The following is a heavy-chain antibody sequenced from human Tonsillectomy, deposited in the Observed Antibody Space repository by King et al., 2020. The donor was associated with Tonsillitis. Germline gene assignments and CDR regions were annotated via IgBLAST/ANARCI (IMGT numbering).Heavy chain of an antibody. D-gene: IGHD1-26*01. Sequence: VQLVESGAEVKKPGASVKVSCKASGYTFTSYYMHWVRQAPGQGLEWMGIINPSGGSTSYAQKFQGRVTMTRDTSTSTVYMELSSLRSEDTAVYYCVRDAAYSGSYYGSLDIWGQGTMVTVSS. J-gene: IGHJ3*02. CDR1: GYTFTSYY. CDR2: INPSGGST. CDR3: VRDAAYSGSYYGSLDI. V-gene: IGHV1-46*01.